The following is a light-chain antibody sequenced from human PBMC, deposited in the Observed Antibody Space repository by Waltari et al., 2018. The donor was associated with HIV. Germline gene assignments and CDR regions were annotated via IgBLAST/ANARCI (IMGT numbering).Light chain of an antibody. CDR3: SSYAGSATLA. CDR1: SSDVGAYNL. Sequence: QSALTQPPSASGSPGQSVTISCTGTSSDVGAYNLVSWYPQRPGEAPKLMIYEVTKRPSGVPARFSGSKSGNTASLTVSGLQAEDEADYYCSSYAGSATLAFGGGTKLTVL. CDR2: EVT. J-gene: IGLJ2*01. V-gene: IGLV2-8*01.